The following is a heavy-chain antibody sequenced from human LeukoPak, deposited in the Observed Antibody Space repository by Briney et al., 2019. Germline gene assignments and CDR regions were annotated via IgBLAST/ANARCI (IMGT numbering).Heavy chain of an antibody. J-gene: IGHJ3*02. D-gene: IGHD6-13*01. V-gene: IGHV3-74*01. CDR3: ARDQGIAAAAGAFDI. CDR1: GFTFSRYW. Sequence: GGSLRLSCAASGFTFSRYWMHRVRQVPGKGLVWVSRINSGGSTTIYADSVKGRFTISRDNAKNTLYLEVNSLRAEDTAVYYCARDQGIAAAAGAFDIWGQGTMVTVSS. CDR2: INSGGSTT.